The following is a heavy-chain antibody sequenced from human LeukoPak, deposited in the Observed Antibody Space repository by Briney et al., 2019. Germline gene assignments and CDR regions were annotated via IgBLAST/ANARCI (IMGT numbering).Heavy chain of an antibody. V-gene: IGHV4-59*11. CDR2: VSYSGTT. D-gene: IGHD3-16*01. Sequence: SQTLSLTCTVSGTSISSHYWTWVRQPPGKGLEWIACVSYSGTTNYNPSLESRVTMSVDTSKNQFSLHLSSVTAADTALYFCAGGYYFGSWGQGTLVTVSS. J-gene: IGHJ4*02. CDR3: AGGYYFGS. CDR1: GTSISSHY.